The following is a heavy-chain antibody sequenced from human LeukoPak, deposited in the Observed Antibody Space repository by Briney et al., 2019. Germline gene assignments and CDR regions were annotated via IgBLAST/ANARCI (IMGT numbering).Heavy chain of an antibody. Sequence: GGSLRLSCAASGFTFSSYGMHWVRQAPGKGLEWVAVISYDGSNKYYADSVKGRFTISRDNSKNTLYLQMNSLRAEDTAVYYCARGETTVTFLAEYFQHWGQGTLVTVSS. V-gene: IGHV3-30*03. D-gene: IGHD4-17*01. CDR2: ISYDGSNK. J-gene: IGHJ1*01. CDR3: ARGETTVTFLAEYFQH. CDR1: GFTFSSYG.